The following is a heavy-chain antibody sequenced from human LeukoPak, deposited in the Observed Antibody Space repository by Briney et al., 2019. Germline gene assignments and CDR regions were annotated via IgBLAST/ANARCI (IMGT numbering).Heavy chain of an antibody. V-gene: IGHV1-18*01. CDR1: GYTFTTYG. CDR2: ISTYNGNT. J-gene: IGHJ4*02. D-gene: IGHD1-26*01. Sequence: GASVTVSRTASGYTFTTYGITWVRQAPGQGLEWMGWISTYNGNTNFAQELQGRVTMTTDTSTSTVYMELRSLRSDDTAVYYCARVTGTYAYFDYWGQGSLVTVSS. CDR3: ARVTGTYAYFDY.